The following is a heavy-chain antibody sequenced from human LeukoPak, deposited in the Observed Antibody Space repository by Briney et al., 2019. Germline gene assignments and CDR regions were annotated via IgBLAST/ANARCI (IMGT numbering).Heavy chain of an antibody. CDR1: GFPLSRSA. CDR3: AKSGYNRFDY. Sequence: QSGGSLRLSCAASGFPLSRSAMSWVRQAPGKGLEWVSNISGSGSGGSTYYADSVKGRFTISRDNSKNTLYLQMNSLRAEDTAVYYCAKSGYNRFDYWGQGTLVTVSS. J-gene: IGHJ4*02. D-gene: IGHD5-24*01. CDR2: ISGSGSGGST. V-gene: IGHV3-23*01.